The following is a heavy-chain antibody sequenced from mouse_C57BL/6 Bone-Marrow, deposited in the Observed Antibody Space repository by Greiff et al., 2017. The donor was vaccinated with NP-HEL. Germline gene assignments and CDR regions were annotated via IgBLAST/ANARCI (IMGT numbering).Heavy chain of an antibody. CDR2: ILTGSGST. CDR1: GYTFTGYW. J-gene: IGHJ2*01. D-gene: IGHD3-2*02. V-gene: IGHV1-9*01. Sequence: VQLQQSGAELMKPGASVKLSCKATGYTFTGYWIEWVKQRPGHGLEWIGEILTGSGSTNYNEKFKGKATFTADTSSNTAYMQLSSLTTEDSAIYYCARNSSGLHTSFDYWGQGTTLTVSS. CDR3: ARNSSGLHTSFDY.